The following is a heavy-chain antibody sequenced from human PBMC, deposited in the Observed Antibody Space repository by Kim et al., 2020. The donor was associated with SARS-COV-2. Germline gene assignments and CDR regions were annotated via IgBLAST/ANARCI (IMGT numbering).Heavy chain of an antibody. D-gene: IGHD2-2*01. J-gene: IGHJ4*02. CDR3: AKIPYCSSTSCYVDDY. Sequence: SGKGRFTISRDNTKNTLYLQMNSLRAEDTAIYYCAKIPYCSSTSCYVDDYWGQGTLVTVSS. V-gene: IGHV3-23*01.